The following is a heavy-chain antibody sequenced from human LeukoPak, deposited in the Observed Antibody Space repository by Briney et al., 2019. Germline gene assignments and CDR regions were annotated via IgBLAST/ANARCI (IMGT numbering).Heavy chain of an antibody. CDR3: GRDLGEVGAGYYLDY. CDR1: GFTFSDYY. Sequence: GSLRLSCAASGFTFSDYYMSWIRQAPGKGLEWVSYISSSGSTIYYADSVKGRFTISRDNAKNSLYLQMNSLRAVETAGYYCGRDLGEVGAGYYLDYSGEGTQFTGSS. D-gene: IGHD1-26*01. V-gene: IGHV3-11*01. J-gene: IGHJ4*02. CDR2: ISSSGSTI.